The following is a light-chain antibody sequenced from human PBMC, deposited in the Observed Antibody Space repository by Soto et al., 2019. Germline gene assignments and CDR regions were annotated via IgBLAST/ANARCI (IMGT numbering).Light chain of an antibody. CDR1: QSVSSSY. V-gene: IGKV3-20*01. CDR3: HQYGSSPWT. Sequence: EIVLTQSPGTLSLSPGERATLSCRASQSVSSSYLAWYQQKPGQAPRLLIYGASSRATGIPDRFSGSGSGTHFTLTISRLEPEDFAVYYCHQYGSSPWTFGQGTKVEIK. J-gene: IGKJ1*01. CDR2: GAS.